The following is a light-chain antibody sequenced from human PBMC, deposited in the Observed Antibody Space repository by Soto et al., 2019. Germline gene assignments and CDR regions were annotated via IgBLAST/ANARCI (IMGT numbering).Light chain of an antibody. CDR2: KAS. J-gene: IGKJ1*01. V-gene: IGKV1-5*03. Sequence: DIQLTQSPSTLSASAGDTVTITCRASRSISSWLAWYQQKSGRGPKLLIYKASNLQTGVPSRFSGSGSGTEFTLTISSLQPDDFATYYCQQYSDHWTFGQGTKVDIK. CDR1: RSISSW. CDR3: QQYSDHWT.